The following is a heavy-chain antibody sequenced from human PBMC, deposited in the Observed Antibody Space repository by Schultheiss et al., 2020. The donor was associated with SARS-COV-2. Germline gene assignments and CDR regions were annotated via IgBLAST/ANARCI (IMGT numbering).Heavy chain of an antibody. CDR1: GGSFSGYY. Sequence: SQTLSLTCAVYGGSFSGYYWGWIRQPPGKGLEWIGYINYSGSTNYILSLKSRVTISVDTSKNQFSLKLSSVTAADTAVYYCARALKPYKVHDAFDIWGQGTMVTVSS. D-gene: IGHD5-24*01. V-gene: IGHV4-34*01. J-gene: IGHJ3*02. CDR3: ARALKPYKVHDAFDI. CDR2: INYSGST.